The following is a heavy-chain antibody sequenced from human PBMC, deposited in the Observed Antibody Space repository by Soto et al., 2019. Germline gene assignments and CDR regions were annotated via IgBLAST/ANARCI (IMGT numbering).Heavy chain of an antibody. CDR1: GGSFSGYY. CDR3: ARGLHRFGLGIRVRGFDP. D-gene: IGHD3-3*01. Sequence: SETLSLTCAVYGGSFSGYYWSWIRQPPGKGLEWIGEINHSGSTNYNPSLTSRVTISVDTSKNQFSLKLSSVTAADTDVYYCARGLHRFGLGIRVRGFDPWCQGTLVTVS. J-gene: IGHJ5*02. V-gene: IGHV4-34*01. CDR2: INHSGST.